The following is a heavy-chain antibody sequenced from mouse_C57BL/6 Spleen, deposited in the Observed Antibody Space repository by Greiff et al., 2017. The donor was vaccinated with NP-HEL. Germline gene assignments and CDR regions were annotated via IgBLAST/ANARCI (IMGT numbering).Heavy chain of an antibody. J-gene: IGHJ4*01. CDR3: VMVKGAMDY. CDR1: GYTFTSYW. D-gene: IGHD2-1*01. V-gene: IGHV1-69*01. CDR2: IDPSDSYT. Sequence: VQLQQPGAELVMPGASVKLSCKASGYTFTSYWMHWVKQRPGQGLEWIGEIDPSDSYTKYNPKLQGKSTLTVDRSASTASMQLSSLTSEDSAVYYCVMVKGAMDYWGQGTSVTVSS.